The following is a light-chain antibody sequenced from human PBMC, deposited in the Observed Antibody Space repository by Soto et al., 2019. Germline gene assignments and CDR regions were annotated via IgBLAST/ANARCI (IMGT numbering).Light chain of an antibody. CDR2: ENS. CDR1: NSNIGSST. J-gene: IGLJ2*01. Sequence: QSVLTQPPSASGTPGQTVTISCSGSNSNIGSSTVNWYQQLPGTAPKLLIYENSARPSGVPDRFSGSRSGTSASLAISGLRSDDEAFYYCATWDDSLNGYMLFGGGTKVTVL. V-gene: IGLV1-44*01. CDR3: ATWDDSLNGYML.